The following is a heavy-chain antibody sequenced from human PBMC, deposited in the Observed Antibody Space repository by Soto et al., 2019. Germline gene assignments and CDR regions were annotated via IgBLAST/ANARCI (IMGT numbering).Heavy chain of an antibody. CDR3: ARVGAYFTTRYGMAV. J-gene: IGHJ6*02. CDR1: GGSMSSGGYF. D-gene: IGHD3-16*01. Sequence: QVHLQESGPGLVKPSQTLFLTCSVSGGSMSSGGYFWSWIRQHPGKGLGRLGYMNYGGRTYYDRSLKSRATRSLDASEKQFSLELSSVTASDTVVYYWARVGAYFTTRYGMAVWGQGTRVTVSS. V-gene: IGHV4-31*03. CDR2: MNYGGRT.